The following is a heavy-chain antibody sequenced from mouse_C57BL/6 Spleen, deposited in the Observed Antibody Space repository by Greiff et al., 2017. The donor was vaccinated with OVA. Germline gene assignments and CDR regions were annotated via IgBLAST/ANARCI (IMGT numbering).Heavy chain of an antibody. CDR2: IYPRSGNT. D-gene: IGHD1-1*01. V-gene: IGHV1-81*01. Sequence: QVQLQQSGAELARPGASVKLSCKASGYTFTSYGISWVKQRTGQGLEWIGEIYPRSGNTYYNEKFKGKATLTADKSSSTAYMELRSLTSEDSAVYFCARGTTVVGGCYFDYWGQGTTLTVSS. CDR1: GYTFTSYG. J-gene: IGHJ2*01. CDR3: ARGTTVVGGCYFDY.